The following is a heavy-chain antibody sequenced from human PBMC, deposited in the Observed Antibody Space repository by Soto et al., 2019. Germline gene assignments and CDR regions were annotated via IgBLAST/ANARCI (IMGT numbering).Heavy chain of an antibody. D-gene: IGHD6-13*01. CDR3: TRHEGGAAADRPLDY. Sequence: QLRLQYSGPGLVKPSATLSLTFSVSGASIRSTSYYWGWIRQPPGKGLEWIGSIYYSGRAHYSPSLQSRVIMYTDTSPNAFSVKPTSVTAADSAVYYCTRHEGGAAADRPLDYWGQGTLVTASS. V-gene: IGHV4-39*01. CDR1: GASIRSTSYY. CDR2: IYYSGRA. J-gene: IGHJ4*02.